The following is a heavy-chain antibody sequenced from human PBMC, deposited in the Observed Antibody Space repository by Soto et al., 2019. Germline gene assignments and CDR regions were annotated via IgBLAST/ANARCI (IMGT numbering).Heavy chain of an antibody. J-gene: IGHJ5*02. CDR2: MNPNSGNT. CDR3: ACKTVWGNWFDP. CDR1: GYTFTSYD. D-gene: IGHD4-17*01. V-gene: IGHV1-8*01. Sequence: QVQLVQSGAEVKKPGAPVKVSCKASGYTFTSYDINWVRQATGQGLEWMGWMNPNSGNTGYAQKFQGRVTMTRNTSISTAYMELSSLRSEDTAVYYCACKTVWGNWFDPWGQGTLVTVSS.